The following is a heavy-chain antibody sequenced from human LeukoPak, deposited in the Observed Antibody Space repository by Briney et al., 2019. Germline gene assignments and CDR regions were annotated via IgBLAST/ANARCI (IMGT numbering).Heavy chain of an antibody. CDR3: ARLGATGDYFDY. V-gene: IGHV3-7*01. CDR1: GFTFSDYY. D-gene: IGHD1-26*01. J-gene: IGHJ4*02. Sequence: EGSLRLSCTASGFTFSDYYMYWIRQAPGKGLEWVANIKQDGSEKYYVDSVKGRFTISRDNAKNSLYLQMNSLRAEDTAVYYCARLGATGDYFDYWGQGTLVTVSS. CDR2: IKQDGSEK.